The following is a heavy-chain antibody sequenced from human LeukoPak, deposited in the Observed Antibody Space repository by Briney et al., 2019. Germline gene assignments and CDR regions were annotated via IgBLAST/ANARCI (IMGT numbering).Heavy chain of an antibody. Sequence: ASVKVSCKASGGTFSSYAISWVRQAPGQGLEWMGRIIPILGIANYAQKFQGRVTITADKSTSTAYMELSSLRSEDTAVYYCARDRGRTTHYYYYGMDVWAQGTTVTVSS. CDR2: IIPILGIA. V-gene: IGHV1-69*04. J-gene: IGHJ6*02. CDR3: ARDRGRTTHYYYYGMDV. D-gene: IGHD1-14*01. CDR1: GGTFSSYA.